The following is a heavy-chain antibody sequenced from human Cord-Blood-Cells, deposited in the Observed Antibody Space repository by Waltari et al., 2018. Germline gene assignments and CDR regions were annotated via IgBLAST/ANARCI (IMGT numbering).Heavy chain of an antibody. CDR1: GGTFSSYA. V-gene: IGHV1-69*01. CDR2: IIPIFGTA. D-gene: IGHD6-6*01. CDR3: GSVGTAARPSGVAYYFDY. Sequence: QVQLVQSGAEVKKPGSSVKVSCKASGGTFSSYAISWVRQAPGPGLEWMGGIIPIFGTANYAEKFQGRVTITADESTSTAYMELSSLRSEDTAVYYCGSVGTAARPSGVAYYFDYWGQGTLVTVSS. J-gene: IGHJ4*02.